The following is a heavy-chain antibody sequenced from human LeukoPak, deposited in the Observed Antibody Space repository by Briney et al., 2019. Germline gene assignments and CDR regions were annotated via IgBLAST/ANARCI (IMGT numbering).Heavy chain of an antibody. V-gene: IGHV4-39*01. CDR1: GGSISSSSYY. J-gene: IGHJ4*02. D-gene: IGHD3-22*01. Sequence: SETLSLTCTVSGGSISSSSYYWGWIRQPPGKGLEWIGSIYYSGSTYYNPSLKSRVTISVDTSKNQFSLKPSSVTAADTAVYYCARRLAVVVNLAPDFFDYWGQGTLVTVSS. CDR2: IYYSGST. CDR3: ARRLAVVVNLAPDFFDY.